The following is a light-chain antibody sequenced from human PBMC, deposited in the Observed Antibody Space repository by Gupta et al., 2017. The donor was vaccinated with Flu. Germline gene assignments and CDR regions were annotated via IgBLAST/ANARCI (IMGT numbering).Light chain of an antibody. CDR1: SSDVGGHNS. CDR2: EVT. Sequence: QSALTQPPSASGSPGQSVTISCTGTSSDVGGHNSVSWYQHHPGKAPRLMIYEVTKRPSGVPDRFSGFKSGNTASLTVFGLQPEDEAEYYCTSYVGTNNLGVFGTGTKVTVL. CDR3: TSYVGTNNLGV. V-gene: IGLV2-8*01. J-gene: IGLJ1*01.